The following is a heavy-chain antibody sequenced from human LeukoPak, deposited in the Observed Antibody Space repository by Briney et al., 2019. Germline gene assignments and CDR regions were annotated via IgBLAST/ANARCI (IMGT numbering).Heavy chain of an antibody. CDR1: GYTFTSYG. V-gene: IGHV1-18*01. D-gene: IGHD3-3*01. CDR2: ISAYNGNT. Sequence: ASVKVSCKASGYTFTSYGISWVRQAPGQGLEWMGWISAYNGNTNYAQKLQGRVTMTTDTSTSTAYMELRSLRSDDTAVYYCAREGSIFGVEHWFDPWGQGTLVTVSS. CDR3: AREGSIFGVEHWFDP. J-gene: IGHJ5*02.